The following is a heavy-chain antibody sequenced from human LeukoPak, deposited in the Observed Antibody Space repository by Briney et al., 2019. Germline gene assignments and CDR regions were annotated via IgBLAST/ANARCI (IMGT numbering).Heavy chain of an antibody. V-gene: IGHV4-39*01. D-gene: IGHD3-10*01. CDR2: IYYSGST. Sequence: SETLSLTCTVSGGSISSSSYYWGWIRQPPGKGLEWIGSIYYSGSTCYNPSLKSRVTISVDTSKNQFSLKLSSVTAADTAVYYCACLLLWFGELTPVDVWGKGTTVTISS. CDR3: ACLLLWFGELTPVDV. J-gene: IGHJ6*04. CDR1: GGSISSSSYY.